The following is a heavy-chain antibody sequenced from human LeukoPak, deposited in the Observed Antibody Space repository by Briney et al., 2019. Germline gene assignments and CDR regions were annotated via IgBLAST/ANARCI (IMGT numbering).Heavy chain of an antibody. J-gene: IGHJ6*02. V-gene: IGHV3-73*01. Sequence: GSLRLSRAASGFSLSGSAVHWVRQASGKGLEWVGRLRSTANTHATTYTASVKGRFTISRDDSRNTAYLQMNSLKTEDTAVYYCTRAPGTDYYYYGMDVWGQGTTVTVSS. D-gene: IGHD1-14*01. CDR3: TRAPGTDYYYYGMDV. CDR1: GFSLSGSA. CDR2: LRSTANTHAT.